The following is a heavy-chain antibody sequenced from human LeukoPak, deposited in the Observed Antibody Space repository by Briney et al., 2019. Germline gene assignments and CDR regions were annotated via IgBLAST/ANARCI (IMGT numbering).Heavy chain of an antibody. D-gene: IGHD1-26*01. CDR2: IYYSGSI. CDR3: ARFSGTYSYLDY. CDR1: GGSISSYY. V-gene: IGHV4-59*08. J-gene: IGHJ4*02. Sequence: SETLSLTCTVSGGSISSYYWSWIRQPPGKGLELIGYIYYSGSINYNPSLKSRVTISVDTSKNQFSLKLSSVTAADTAFYYCARFSGTYSYLDYWGQGTLVTVSS.